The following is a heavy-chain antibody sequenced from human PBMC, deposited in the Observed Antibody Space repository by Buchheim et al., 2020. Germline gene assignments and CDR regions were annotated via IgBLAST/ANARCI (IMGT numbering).Heavy chain of an antibody. CDR2: IWYDGSNK. Sequence: QVQLVESGGGVVQPGRSLRLSCAASGFTFSSYGMHWVRQTPGKGLEWVAVIWYDGSNKYYADSVKGRFTISRDNSKNTLYLQMNSLRAEDTAVYYCAREATVGAPDAFDIWGQGT. CDR1: GFTFSSYG. CDR3: AREATVGAPDAFDI. J-gene: IGHJ3*02. V-gene: IGHV3-33*01. D-gene: IGHD1-26*01.